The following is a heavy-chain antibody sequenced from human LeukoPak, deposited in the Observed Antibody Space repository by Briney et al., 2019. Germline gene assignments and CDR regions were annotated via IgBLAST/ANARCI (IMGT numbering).Heavy chain of an antibody. CDR2: INPNSGGT. CDR3: ARDHLVNAYCGGDCSDFDY. D-gene: IGHD2-21*02. CDR1: GYTFTGYY. Sequence: ASVKVSCKASGYTFTGYYMHWVRQAPGQGLEWMGRINPNSGGTNYAQKFQGRVTMTRDTSISTAYMELSRLRSDDTAVYYCARDHLVNAYCGGDCSDFDYWGQGTPVTVSS. J-gene: IGHJ4*02. V-gene: IGHV1-2*06.